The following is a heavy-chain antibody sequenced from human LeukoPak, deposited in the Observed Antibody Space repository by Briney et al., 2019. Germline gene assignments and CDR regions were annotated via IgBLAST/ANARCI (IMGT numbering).Heavy chain of an antibody. V-gene: IGHV1-18*01. D-gene: IGHD2-2*01. CDR2: ISAYNGNT. CDR1: GYTFTSYG. CDR3: AREEGGCSSTSCYGQFGY. Sequence: GASVKVSCKASGYTFTSYGISWVRQAPGQGLEWMGWISAYNGNTNYAQKLQGRVTMTTDTSTSTAYMELRSLRSDDTAVYYCAREEGGCSSTSCYGQFGYWGQGTLVTVSS. J-gene: IGHJ4*02.